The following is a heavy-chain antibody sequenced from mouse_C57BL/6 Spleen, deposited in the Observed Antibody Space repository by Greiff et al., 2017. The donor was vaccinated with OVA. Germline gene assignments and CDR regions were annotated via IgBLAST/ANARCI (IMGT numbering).Heavy chain of an antibody. CDR2: IWSGGST. CDR1: GFSLTSYG. V-gene: IGHV2-2*01. J-gene: IGHJ2*01. D-gene: IGHD4-1*01. Sequence: VKLQESGPGLVQPSQSLSITCTVSGFSLTSYGVHWVRQSPGKGLEWLGVIWSGGSTDYNAAFISRLSISKDNSKSQVFFKMNSLQADDTAIYYCAGGTSYYFDYWGKGTTLTVSS. CDR3: AGGTSYYFDY.